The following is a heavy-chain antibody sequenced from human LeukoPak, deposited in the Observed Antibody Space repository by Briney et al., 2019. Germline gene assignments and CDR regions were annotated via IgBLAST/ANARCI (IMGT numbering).Heavy chain of an antibody. V-gene: IGHV4-59*11. CDR1: GGSISSHY. CDR3: ARVVVVTGIQYYFDY. D-gene: IGHD2-21*02. J-gene: IGHJ4*02. Sequence: SETLSLTCTVSGGSISSHYWSWIRQPPGKGLEWIGYIYYTGDTNYNPSLKSRVTMSVDTSKNQFSLKLRSVTAADTAVYYCARVVVVTGIQYYFDYWGQGTLVAVSS. CDR2: IYYTGDT.